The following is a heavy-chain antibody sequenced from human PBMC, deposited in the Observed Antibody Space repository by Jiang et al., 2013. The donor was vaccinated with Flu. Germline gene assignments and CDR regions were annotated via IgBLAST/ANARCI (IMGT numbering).Heavy chain of an antibody. J-gene: IGHJ1*01. CDR3: AREPLYCSSTSCYKYFQH. Sequence: VQLVESGGGLVQPGGSLRLSCAASGFTFSSYWMHWVRQAPGKGLVWVSRINSDGSSTSYADSVKGRFTISRDNAKSTLYLQMNSLRAEDTAVYYCAREPLYCSSTSCYKYFQHWGQGTLVTVSS. V-gene: IGHV3-74*01. CDR1: GFTFSSYW. CDR2: INSDGSST. D-gene: IGHD2-2*02.